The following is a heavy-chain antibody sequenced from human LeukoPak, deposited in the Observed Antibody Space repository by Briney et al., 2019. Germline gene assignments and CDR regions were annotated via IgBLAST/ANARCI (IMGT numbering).Heavy chain of an antibody. CDR2: ISGSDYT. D-gene: IGHD3-9*01. CDR3: AKGVRYLDWWILDY. Sequence: GGSLRLSCAASGFTFNNYAMSWVRQAPGKGLEWVSGISGSDYTYYTDSVQGRFTISRDNSKNTLYLQMSSLRAEDTAVYYCAKGVRYLDWWILDYWGQGTLVTVSS. V-gene: IGHV3-23*01. CDR1: GFTFNNYA. J-gene: IGHJ4*02.